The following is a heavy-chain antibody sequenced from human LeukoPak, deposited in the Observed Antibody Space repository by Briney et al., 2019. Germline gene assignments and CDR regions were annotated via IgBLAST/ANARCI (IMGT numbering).Heavy chain of an antibody. D-gene: IGHD3-10*01. V-gene: IGHV3-13*05. J-gene: IGHJ2*01. CDR2: IGTAGDP. Sequence: GGSLRLSCAASGFTFSSYDMHWVRQAAGKGLEWVSAIGTAGDPYYPGSVKGRFTISRENAKNSLYLQMNSLRAGDTAVYYCARGSTMLRGVNWYFDLWGRGTLVTVSS. CDR1: GFTFSSYD. CDR3: ARGSTMLRGVNWYFDL.